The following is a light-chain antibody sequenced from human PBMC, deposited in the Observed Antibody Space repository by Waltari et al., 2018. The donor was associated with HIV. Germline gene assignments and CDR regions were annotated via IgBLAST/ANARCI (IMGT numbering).Light chain of an antibody. CDR3: GSCPRSGIRYV. CDR1: PRHVAGETL. Sequence: QSPLPSPASVSRSPCQSLTISCTGTPRHVAGETLGSWYQQHPGEAPKLIIYDVTKRPSGVSNRFSGSKSGNTASLTISGLQAEDEADYYCGSCPRSGIRYVFGTGTKVTVL. V-gene: IGLV2-23*02. CDR2: DVT. J-gene: IGLJ1*01.